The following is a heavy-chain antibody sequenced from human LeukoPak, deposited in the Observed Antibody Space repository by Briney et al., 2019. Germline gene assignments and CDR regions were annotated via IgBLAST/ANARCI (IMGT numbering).Heavy chain of an antibody. Sequence: GGSLGLSCAASGFTFSSYGMHCVRQAPGKGLEWVAVISYNGSNKYYADSVKGRFTISRDNSKNTLYLQMNSLRAEDTAVYYCAKDGEPGIAVAGTEVDYWGQGTLVTVSS. J-gene: IGHJ4*02. CDR1: GFTFSSYG. D-gene: IGHD6-19*01. CDR3: AKDGEPGIAVAGTEVDY. V-gene: IGHV3-30*18. CDR2: ISYNGSNK.